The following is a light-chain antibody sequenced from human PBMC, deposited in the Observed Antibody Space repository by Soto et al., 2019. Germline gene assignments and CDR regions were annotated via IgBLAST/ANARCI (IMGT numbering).Light chain of an antibody. CDR3: SSYAGSDNPYV. V-gene: IGLV2-8*01. J-gene: IGLJ1*01. CDR2: EVT. CDR1: SSDVGAYNY. Sequence: QSALTQPPSASGSPGQSVTISYTGTSSDVGAYNYVSWYQQLPGKVPKLIIFEVTKRPSGVPDRFSGSKSGNTASLTVSGLQAEDEADYYCSSYAGSDNPYVFGTGTKLTVL.